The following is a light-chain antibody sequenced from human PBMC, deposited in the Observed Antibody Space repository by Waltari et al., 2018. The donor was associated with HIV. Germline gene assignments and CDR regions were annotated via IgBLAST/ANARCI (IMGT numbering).Light chain of an antibody. CDR1: SSDIGDYTD. CDR3: CSFAGSYNLV. CDR2: DVT. J-gene: IGLJ3*02. V-gene: IGLV2-11*01. Sequence: QSALTQPRSVSGSPGQSVTVSCTGTSSDIGDYTDVSWYQQRPGKAPKLMIYDVTKRPSGVPDCFSGSKSGNTASLTISGLQAEDEAAYYCCSFAGSYNLVFGGGTKLTVL.